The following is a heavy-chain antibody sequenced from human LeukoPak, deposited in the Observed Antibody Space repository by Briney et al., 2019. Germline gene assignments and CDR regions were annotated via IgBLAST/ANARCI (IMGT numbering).Heavy chain of an antibody. CDR2: IIPIFGTA. Sequence: ASVKVSCKASGGTFSSYAISWVRQAPGQGLEWMGGIIPIFGTANYAQKFQGRVTITADESTSKAYMELSSLRSEDTAVYYCARSKDIVVVVAASFDYWGQGTLVTVSS. CDR3: ARSKDIVVVVAASFDY. CDR1: GGTFSSYA. V-gene: IGHV1-69*01. D-gene: IGHD2-15*01. J-gene: IGHJ4*02.